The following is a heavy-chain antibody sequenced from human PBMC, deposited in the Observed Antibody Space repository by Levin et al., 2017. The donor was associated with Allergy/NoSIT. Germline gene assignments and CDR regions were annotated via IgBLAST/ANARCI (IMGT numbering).Heavy chain of an antibody. V-gene: IGHV3-23*01. CDR3: ANRAPGGGNYYFDF. J-gene: IGHJ4*02. Sequence: GGSLRLSCAASGFTFSSYAMSWVRQAPGKGLEWVSTVSGSGDSTYYADSVKGRFTISRDNSKNTLYLEMNSLRAEDTAVYYCANRAPGGGNYYFDFWGQGTLVTVSS. CDR1: GFTFSSYA. CDR2: VSGSGDST. D-gene: IGHD4-23*01.